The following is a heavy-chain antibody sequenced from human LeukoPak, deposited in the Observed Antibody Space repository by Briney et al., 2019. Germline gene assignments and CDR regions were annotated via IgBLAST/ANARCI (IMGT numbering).Heavy chain of an antibody. CDR3: ARDYDGSATFDY. Sequence: GGSLRLSCAASGFTFSDYYMSWIRQAPGKGLEWVSYISSSSSYTNYADSVEGRFTISRDNAKNSLYLQMNSLRAEDTAVYYCARDYDGSATFDYWGQGTLVTVSS. CDR1: GFTFSDYY. D-gene: IGHD3-10*01. CDR2: ISSSSSYT. J-gene: IGHJ4*02. V-gene: IGHV3-11*06.